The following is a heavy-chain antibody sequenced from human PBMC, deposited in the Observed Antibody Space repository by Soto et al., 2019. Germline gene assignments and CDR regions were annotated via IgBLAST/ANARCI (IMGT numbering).Heavy chain of an antibody. J-gene: IGHJ4*02. D-gene: IGHD3-22*01. CDR2: INAGNGNT. Sequence: AASVKVSCKASGYTFTSYAMHWVRQAPGQRLEWMGWINAGNGNTKYSQKFQGRVTITRDTSASTAYMELSSLRSEDTAVYYCARVPPYYYDSSGSFDFWGQGTLVTVSS. CDR3: ARVPPYYYDSSGSFDF. V-gene: IGHV1-3*01. CDR1: GYTFTSYA.